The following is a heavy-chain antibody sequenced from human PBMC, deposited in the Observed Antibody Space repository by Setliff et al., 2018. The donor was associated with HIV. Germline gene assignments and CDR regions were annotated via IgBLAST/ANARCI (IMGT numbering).Heavy chain of an antibody. Sequence: SETLSLTCSVSGGSIDNNKYYWTWIRQPPGKGLEWTGSIYHTGRTYYNRSLESRLTIPIDTSKNQFSLKLTSVTAADTAMYYCASRIYYYDESRVLREEGFVPWGQGTLVTVSS. V-gene: IGHV4-39*01. CDR3: ASRIYYYDESRVLREEGFVP. J-gene: IGHJ5*02. D-gene: IGHD3-22*01. CDR1: GGSIDNNKYY. CDR2: IYHTGRT.